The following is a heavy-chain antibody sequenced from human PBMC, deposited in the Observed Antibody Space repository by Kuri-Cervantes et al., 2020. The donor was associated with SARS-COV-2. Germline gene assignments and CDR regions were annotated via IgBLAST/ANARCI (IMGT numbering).Heavy chain of an antibody. D-gene: IGHD6-19*01. J-gene: IGHJ6*03. CDR2: ISSSSTHI. CDR3: AKDRSSGWRPYYYMDV. Sequence: GASLKISCAASGFSFSNYNMNWVRQAPGKGLKWVSSISSSSTHIYYADSVKGRFIISRDNVGKSLYLEMNSLRAEDTALYYCAKDRSSGWRPYYYMDVWGKGTTVTVSS. V-gene: IGHV3-21*04. CDR1: GFSFSNYN.